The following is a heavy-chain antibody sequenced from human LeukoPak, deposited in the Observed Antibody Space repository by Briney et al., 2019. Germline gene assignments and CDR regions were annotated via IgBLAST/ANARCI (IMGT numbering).Heavy chain of an antibody. CDR1: GFIFDDYA. Sequence: GGSLRLSCAASGFIFDDYAMHWVRQAPGKGLEWVSVIYSGGSTFYADSVKGRFTISRDSSKNTVYLQMNSLRGEDTAVYYCARDRAYSYGFAYYFADWGQGTLVTVSS. CDR2: IYSGGST. CDR3: ARDRAYSYGFAYYFAD. J-gene: IGHJ4*02. D-gene: IGHD5-18*01. V-gene: IGHV3-66*01.